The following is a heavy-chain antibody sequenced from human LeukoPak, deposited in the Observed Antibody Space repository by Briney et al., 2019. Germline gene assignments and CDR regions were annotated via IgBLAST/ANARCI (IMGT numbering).Heavy chain of an antibody. CDR1: GGSFSGYY. CDR2: INHSGST. D-gene: IGHD3-22*01. Sequence: SETLSLTCAVYGGSFSGYYWSWIRQPPGKGLEWIGEINHSGSTNYNPSLKSRVTISVDTSKNQFSLKLSSVTAADTAVYYCARLRDYYDSSGYYYYNYYMDVWGKGTTVTVSS. J-gene: IGHJ6*03. CDR3: ARLRDYYDSSGYYYYNYYMDV. V-gene: IGHV4-34*01.